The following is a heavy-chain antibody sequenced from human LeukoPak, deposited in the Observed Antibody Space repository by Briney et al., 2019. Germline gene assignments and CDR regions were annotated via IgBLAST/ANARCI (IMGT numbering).Heavy chain of an antibody. J-gene: IGHJ4*02. V-gene: IGHV3-33*06. CDR1: GFTFSDYG. D-gene: IGHD3-22*01. Sequence: GGSLRLSCAASGFTFSDYGMHWVRQAPGKGLEWVAVIWYDGSNQYYEDSVKGRFTISRDNSKNTLYLQMNSLRAEDTAVYYCAKGNSSYYDSSGYEFFDYWGQGTLVTVSS. CDR2: IWYDGSNQ. CDR3: AKGNSSYYDSSGYEFFDY.